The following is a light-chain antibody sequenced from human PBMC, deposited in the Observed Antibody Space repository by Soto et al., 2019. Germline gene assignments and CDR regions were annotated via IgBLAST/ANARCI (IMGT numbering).Light chain of an antibody. CDR2: GAS. J-gene: IGKJ1*01. CDR3: QQYYNWRPR. V-gene: IGKV3-15*01. Sequence: EVVMTQSPATLSVSPGDTATLSCRASQGVSSNLAWYQQKSGQAPRLLIYGASTRATGVPARFSGSGSGTEFTLTISRLQSEDFAVYYCQQYYNWRPRFGQGTKLDIK. CDR1: QGVSSN.